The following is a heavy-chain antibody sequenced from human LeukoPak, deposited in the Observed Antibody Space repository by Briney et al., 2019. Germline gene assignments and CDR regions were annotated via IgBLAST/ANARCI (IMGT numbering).Heavy chain of an antibody. V-gene: IGHV1-69*13. CDR1: GGTFSSYA. CDR2: IIPIFGTA. J-gene: IGHJ4*02. CDR3: ATGSRRLVVRYTN. Sequence: GASVKVSCKASGGTFSSYAISWVRQAPGQGLEWMGGIIPIFGTANYAQKFQGRVTITADESTSTAYMELSSLRSEDTAVYYCATGSRRLVVRYTNWGQGTLVTVSS. D-gene: IGHD2-8*02.